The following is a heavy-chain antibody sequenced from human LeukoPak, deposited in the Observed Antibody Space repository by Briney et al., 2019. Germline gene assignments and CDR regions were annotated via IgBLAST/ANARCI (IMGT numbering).Heavy chain of an antibody. Sequence: PGGSLRLSCAASGFTFSSYSMNWVRQAPGKGLEWVSYIISSSSTIYYADSVKGRFTISRDNAKNSLYLQMNSLRAEDTAVYYCARDGADDFWSGHFNWFDPWGQGTLVTVSS. CDR3: ARDGADDFWSGHFNWFDP. V-gene: IGHV3-48*01. CDR1: GFTFSSYS. J-gene: IGHJ5*02. CDR2: IISSSSTI. D-gene: IGHD3-3*01.